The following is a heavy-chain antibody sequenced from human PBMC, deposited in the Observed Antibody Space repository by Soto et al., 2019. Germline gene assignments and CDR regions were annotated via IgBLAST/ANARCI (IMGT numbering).Heavy chain of an antibody. D-gene: IGHD4-17*01. Sequence: SLRLSCAASGFTFSSYGMHWVRQAPGKGLEWVAVIWYDGSNKYYADSVKGRFTISRDNSKNTLYLQMNSLRAEDTAVYYCARDRLAFNYYYGMDVWGQGTTVTVSS. CDR2: IWYDGSNK. CDR1: GFTFSSYG. CDR3: ARDRLAFNYYYGMDV. V-gene: IGHV3-33*01. J-gene: IGHJ6*02.